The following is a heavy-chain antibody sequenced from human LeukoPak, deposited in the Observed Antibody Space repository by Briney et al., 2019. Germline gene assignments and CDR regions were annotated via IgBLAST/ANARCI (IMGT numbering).Heavy chain of an antibody. CDR1: GFSFSSYA. V-gene: IGHV3-23*01. CDR2: ISGSGGST. D-gene: IGHD3-16*02. J-gene: IGHJ5*02. CDR3: AKGNDYVWGSYRYAWFDP. Sequence: PGRSLRLSCAASGFSFSSYAMTWARQAPVKGLEWVSAISGSGGSTYYADSVKGRFTISRDNAKNSLYLQMNSLRAEDTALYYCAKGNDYVWGSYRYAWFDPWGQGTLVTVSS.